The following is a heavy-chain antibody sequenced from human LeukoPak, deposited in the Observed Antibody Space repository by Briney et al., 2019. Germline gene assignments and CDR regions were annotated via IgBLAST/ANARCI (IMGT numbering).Heavy chain of an antibody. J-gene: IGHJ5*02. CDR2: TYYRSKWYN. Sequence: SQTLSLTCAISGDNVSSNSAAWNWIRQSPSRGLEWLGRTYYRSKWYNDYAVSVKSRITINPDTSKNQFSLQLNSVTPEDTAVYYCARGYSSSWYTGNWFDPWGQGTLVTVSS. D-gene: IGHD6-13*01. CDR1: GDNVSSNSAA. V-gene: IGHV6-1*01. CDR3: ARGYSSSWYTGNWFDP.